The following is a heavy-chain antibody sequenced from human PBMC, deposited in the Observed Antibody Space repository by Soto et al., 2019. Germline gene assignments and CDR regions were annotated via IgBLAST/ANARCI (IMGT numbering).Heavy chain of an antibody. J-gene: IGHJ6*02. Sequence: PGGSLRLSCAASGFTFSSYSMNWVRQAPGKXLEWVSYISSSSSTIYYADSVKGRFTISRDNAKNSLYLQMNSLRDEDTAVYYCARVRNGYSYGYYYYYYYGMDVWGQGTTVTVSS. D-gene: IGHD5-18*01. V-gene: IGHV3-48*02. CDR3: ARVRNGYSYGYYYYYYYGMDV. CDR1: GFTFSSYS. CDR2: ISSSSSTI.